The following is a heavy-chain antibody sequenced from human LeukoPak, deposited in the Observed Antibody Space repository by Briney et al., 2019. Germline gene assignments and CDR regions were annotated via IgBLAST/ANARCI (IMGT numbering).Heavy chain of an antibody. J-gene: IGHJ4*02. CDR1: GGSFSGYY. CDR3: ASGYYDFWSGYSHYFDY. V-gene: IGHV4-34*01. D-gene: IGHD3-3*01. Sequence: SETLSLTCAVYGGSFSGYYWSWIRQPPGKGLEWIGEINHSGSTNYNPSLKRRVTISVDTSKNQFSLKLSSVTAADTAVYYCASGYYDFWSGYSHYFDYWGQGTLVTVSS. CDR2: INHSGST.